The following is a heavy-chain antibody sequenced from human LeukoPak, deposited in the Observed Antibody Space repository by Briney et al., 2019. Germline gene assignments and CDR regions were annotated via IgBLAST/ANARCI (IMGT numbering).Heavy chain of an antibody. V-gene: IGHV3-48*01. Sequence: PGGSLGLSCAASGFTFSSYSMSWVRQAPGKGLEWVSYISSSSSTIYYADSVKGRFTISRDNAKNSLYLQMNSLRAEDTAVYYCARDRTLIRWGQGTLVTVSS. CDR1: GFTFSSYS. CDR2: ISSSSSTI. J-gene: IGHJ4*02. D-gene: IGHD3-22*01. CDR3: ARDRTLIR.